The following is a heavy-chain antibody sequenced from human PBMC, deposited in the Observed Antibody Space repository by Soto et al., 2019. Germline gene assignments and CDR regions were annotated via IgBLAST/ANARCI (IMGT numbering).Heavy chain of an antibody. CDR1: GLTFSSYW. V-gene: IGHV3-74*01. J-gene: IGHJ4*02. D-gene: IGHD6-19*01. Sequence: EVQLVESGGGLVQPGGSLRLSCAASGLTFSSYWMHWVRQAPGKGLVWVSRISTDGSVTTYADSVKGRFTISRDNAKNTLYLQMNSLRTEDTAVYYCATAPYSSGWWCFDYWGQGTLVTVSS. CDR3: ATAPYSSGWWCFDY. CDR2: ISTDGSVT.